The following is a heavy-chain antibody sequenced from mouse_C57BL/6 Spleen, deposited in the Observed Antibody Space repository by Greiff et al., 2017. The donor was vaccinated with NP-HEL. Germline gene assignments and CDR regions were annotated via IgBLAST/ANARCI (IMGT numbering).Heavy chain of an antibody. J-gene: IGHJ4*01. CDR1: GFSLTSYG. Sequence: VQLVESGPGLVQPSQSLSITCTVSGFSLTSYGVHWVRQSPGKGLEWLGVIWSGGSTDYNAAFISRLSISKDKSKSQVFFKMNRLQADDTAIYYCAIKDYGDGVYAMDYWGQGTSVTVSS. CDR2: IWSGGST. CDR3: AIKDYGDGVYAMDY. V-gene: IGHV2-2*01. D-gene: IGHD2-13*01.